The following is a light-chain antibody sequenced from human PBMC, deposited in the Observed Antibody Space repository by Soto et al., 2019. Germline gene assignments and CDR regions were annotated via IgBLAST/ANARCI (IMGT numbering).Light chain of an antibody. CDR3: QQFKSYPYT. V-gene: IGKV1-9*01. CDR2: AAS. Sequence: IQLTQSPSSLSASVGDRVTITCRASQAISDSLVWYQQNPGQAPKLLIYAASTLQSGVPSRFSGSGSGTDFTLTIISLHPADFATYYCQQFKSYPYTFGQGTKLEI. CDR1: QAISDS. J-gene: IGKJ2*01.